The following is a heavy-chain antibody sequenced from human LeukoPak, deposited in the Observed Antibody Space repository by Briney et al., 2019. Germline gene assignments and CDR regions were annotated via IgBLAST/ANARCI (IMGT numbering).Heavy chain of an antibody. CDR2: ITYDGSNK. Sequence: GGSLRLSCAASGFTFSSYWMSWVRQAPGKGLEWVAIITYDGSNKYYADSVKGRFTISRDNSKNTLYVQMNSLRIEDTAVYYCARDAGAVPGTTYWYFDLWGRGTLVTVSS. CDR1: GFTFSSYW. V-gene: IGHV3-30-3*01. CDR3: ARDAGAVPGTTYWYFDL. J-gene: IGHJ2*01. D-gene: IGHD6-19*01.